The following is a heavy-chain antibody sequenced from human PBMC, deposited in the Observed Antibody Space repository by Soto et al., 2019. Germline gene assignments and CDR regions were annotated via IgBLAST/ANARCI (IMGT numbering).Heavy chain of an antibody. J-gene: IGHJ6*02. CDR1: GGSISSGGYY. CDR3: ARVRRITTKRYYYYYYGMDV. D-gene: IGHD3-16*01. V-gene: IGHV4-31*03. Sequence: TLSLTCTVSGGSISSGGYYWSWIRQHPGKGLEWIGYIYYSGSTYYSPPLKSRVTISVDTSKNQFSLKLSSVTAADTAVYYCARVRRITTKRYYYYYYGMDVCGQRTTVTVSS. CDR2: IYYSGST.